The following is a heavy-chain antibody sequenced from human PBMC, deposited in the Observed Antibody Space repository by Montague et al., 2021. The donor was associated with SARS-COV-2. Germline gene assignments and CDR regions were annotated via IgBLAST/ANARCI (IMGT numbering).Heavy chain of an antibody. V-gene: IGHV4-59*01. J-gene: IGHJ6*03. CDR3: ARGPDHHDFWSGYYYYMDV. CDR1: GGSISSYY. D-gene: IGHD3-3*01. Sequence: SETLSLTCTVSGGSISSYYWSWIRQPPGKGLEWIGYIYYSGSTNXXPSLKSRVTISVDTSKNQFSLKLSSVTAADTAVYYCARGPDHHDFWSGYYYYMDVWGKGTTVTVSS. CDR2: IYYSGST.